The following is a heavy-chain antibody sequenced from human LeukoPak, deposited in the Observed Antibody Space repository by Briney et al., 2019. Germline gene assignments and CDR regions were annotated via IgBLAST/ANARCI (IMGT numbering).Heavy chain of an antibody. J-gene: IGHJ4*02. V-gene: IGHV3-48*01. D-gene: IGHD6-19*01. Sequence: GGSLRLSCAASGFTFSSYSMNWVRQAPGKGLEWVSYISSSSSTIYYADSVKGRFTISRDNAKNSLYLQMNSLRAEDTAVYYCARSSGGWYLGIDYWGQGTPVTVSS. CDR1: GFTFSSYS. CDR3: ARSSGGWYLGIDY. CDR2: ISSSSSTI.